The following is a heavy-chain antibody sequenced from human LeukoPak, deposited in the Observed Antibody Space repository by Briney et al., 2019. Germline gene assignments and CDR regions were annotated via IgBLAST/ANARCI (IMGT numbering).Heavy chain of an antibody. CDR3: ATSMAGFNWFDP. Sequence: GGSLRLSCAASGFTLSNYWMHWVRHGPGKGLVWVSRISKDGGTTSYADSVKGRFTISRDNAKSTLFLQMSSLRADDTAVYYCATSMAGFNWFDPWGQGTLVTVSS. CDR2: ISKDGGTT. V-gene: IGHV3-74*01. D-gene: IGHD6-19*01. CDR1: GFTLSNYW. J-gene: IGHJ5*02.